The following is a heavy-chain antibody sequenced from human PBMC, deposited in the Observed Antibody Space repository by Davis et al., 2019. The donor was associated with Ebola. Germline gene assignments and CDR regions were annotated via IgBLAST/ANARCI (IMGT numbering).Heavy chain of an antibody. J-gene: IGHJ6*04. CDR3: ARAIVGATYYYYGMDV. V-gene: IGHV1-3*01. CDR1: GFTLTKYA. CDR2: VHGGNGNT. Sequence: ASVKVSCKASGFTLTKYAIHWVRQAPGQRLEWMGWVHGGNGNTKYSQRFQGRVTITTDTSASTVYLDLTSLRSEDTAVYYCARAIVGATYYYYGMDVWGKGTTVTVSS. D-gene: IGHD1-26*01.